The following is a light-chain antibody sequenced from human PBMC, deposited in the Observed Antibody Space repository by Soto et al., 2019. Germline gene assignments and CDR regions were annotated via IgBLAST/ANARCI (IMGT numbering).Light chain of an antibody. J-gene: IGLJ2*01. Sequence: QSVLTQPPSASGTPGQRVSISCSGSSFNIGRNTVNWYQQLPGTGPKLLIYSNNQRPSGVPDRFSGSKSGTSASLAISGLQSEDEADYYCAAWDDSLMRFFGGGTKLTVL. CDR2: SNN. V-gene: IGLV1-44*01. CDR1: SFNIGRNT. CDR3: AAWDDSLMRF.